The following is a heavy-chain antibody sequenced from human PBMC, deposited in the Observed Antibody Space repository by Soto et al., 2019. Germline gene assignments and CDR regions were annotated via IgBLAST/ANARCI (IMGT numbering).Heavy chain of an antibody. CDR3: VRGGGSFDY. CDR1: GFTFTSYA. Sequence: GSLRLSCVASGFTFTSYAMHWVRRAPGKGLVWLASKSHDGKNEYYADFVKGRFTISRDNSKNTLSLEMNNLRAEDTAVYHCVRGGGSFDYWGQGTLVTVSS. V-gene: IGHV3-30*04. CDR2: KSHDGKNE. J-gene: IGHJ4*02. D-gene: IGHD1-26*01.